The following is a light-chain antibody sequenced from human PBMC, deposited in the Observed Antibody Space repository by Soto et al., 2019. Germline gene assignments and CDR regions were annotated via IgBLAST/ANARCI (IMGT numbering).Light chain of an antibody. CDR1: QPVNNNF. Sequence: VLTQSPDTLSLSPGERATLSCRAGQPVNNNFLAWYRQNTGQAPRLLIYGASTRATGVPDRFSGSGSGTDFTLTISRLEPEDFAVYFCQQYGNTPRTFGQGTKVDIK. V-gene: IGKV3-20*01. CDR2: GAS. J-gene: IGKJ1*01. CDR3: QQYGNTPRT.